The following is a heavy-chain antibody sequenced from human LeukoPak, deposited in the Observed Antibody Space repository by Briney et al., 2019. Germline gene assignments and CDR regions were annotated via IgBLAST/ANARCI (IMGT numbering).Heavy chain of an antibody. CDR3: PRDLLDDDSSGYYYDY. V-gene: IGHV3-11*05. CDR1: GFTFSDYY. D-gene: IGHD3-22*01. J-gene: IGHJ4*02. CDR2: ISSSSSYT. Sequence: PGGSLRLSCAASGFTFSDYYMSWIRQAPGKGLEWVSYISSSSSYTNYADSVKGRFTISRDNAKNSLYLQMNSLRAEDTAVYYCPRDLLDDDSSGYYYDYWGQGTLVTVSS.